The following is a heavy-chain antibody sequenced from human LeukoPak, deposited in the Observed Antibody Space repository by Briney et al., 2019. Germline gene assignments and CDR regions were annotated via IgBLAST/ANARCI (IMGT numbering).Heavy chain of an antibody. J-gene: IGHJ4*02. D-gene: IGHD4-17*01. CDR2: IYYGGNGGNT. CDR1: GGSITNYY. V-gene: IGHV4-59*01. Sequence: SETLSLTCAVSGGSITNYYWSWIRQPPGKGLEWIGYIYYGGNGGNTNYNASLKSRVTISVDTSKNLFSLKLRSVTAADTALYFCAGNDYGDFKSSFDYWGQGTLVTVSS. CDR3: AGNDYGDFKSSFDY.